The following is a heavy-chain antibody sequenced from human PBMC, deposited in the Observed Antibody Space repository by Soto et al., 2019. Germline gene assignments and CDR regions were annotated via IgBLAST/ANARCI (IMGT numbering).Heavy chain of an antibody. J-gene: IGHJ3*01. CDR2: IYWDDDQ. CDR3: AHAYGGTSWPNDAFDV. Sequence: QITLKESGPTLVKPTQTLTLTCTFSGFSLSTDGVGVGWIRQPPGKALEWLALIYWDDDQRYSPSLKTRLTITKDTSKNQVVLTMTNMDTVDTATYYCAHAYGGTSWPNDAFDVWGQGTVVTVS. V-gene: IGHV2-5*02. D-gene: IGHD2-2*01. CDR1: GFSLSTDGVG.